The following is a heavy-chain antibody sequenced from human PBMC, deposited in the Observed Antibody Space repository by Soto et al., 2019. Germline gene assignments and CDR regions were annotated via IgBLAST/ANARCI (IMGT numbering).Heavy chain of an antibody. CDR1: VGSFRRGVYS. Sequence: QVQLKKSGPELVSPSRPRSPPSLFLVGSFRRGVYSWSWIPQHPGKGLEWIGYISYRGSAYYSPSLKSRVTISVDTSKNQFSLKVNSVTAADTAVYYCARRMQNYYTMGVWGQGTTVTVSS. CDR3: ARRMQNYYTMGV. J-gene: IGHJ6*02. D-gene: IGHD2-15*01. V-gene: IGHV4-31*03. CDR2: ISYRGSA.